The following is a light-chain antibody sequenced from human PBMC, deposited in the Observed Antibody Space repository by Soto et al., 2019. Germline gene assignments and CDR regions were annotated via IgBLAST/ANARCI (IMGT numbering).Light chain of an antibody. CDR2: DAS. J-gene: IGKJ1*01. V-gene: IGKV1-17*01. Sequence: DIQMTQSPSSLSASVGDRVTIACRASQGIRTDLAWYQQKPGKAPKRLIFDASALQSGVPSRFSGSGSGTDFTLTISSLQPEDIATYFCLQQNSDRPWTFGRGTKVEIK. CDR3: LQQNSDRPWT. CDR1: QGIRTD.